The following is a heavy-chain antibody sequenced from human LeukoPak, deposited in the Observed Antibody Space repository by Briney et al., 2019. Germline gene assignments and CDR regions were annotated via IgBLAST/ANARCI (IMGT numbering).Heavy chain of an antibody. V-gene: IGHV3-23*01. J-gene: IGHJ4*02. CDR3: ARTYYDSSGYYSRLND. Sequence: GGSLRLSCAASGFTFNTHTISWVRQAPGEGLEWVSTISGSGASTYYADSVKGRFTISRDNSKNTLYLQMNSLRAEDTAVYHCARTYYDSSGYYSRLNDWGQGTLVTVSS. D-gene: IGHD3-22*01. CDR1: GFTFNTHT. CDR2: ISGSGAST.